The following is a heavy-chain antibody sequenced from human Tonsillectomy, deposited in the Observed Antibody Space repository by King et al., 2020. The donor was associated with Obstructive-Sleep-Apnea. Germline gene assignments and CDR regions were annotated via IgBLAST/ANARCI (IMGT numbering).Heavy chain of an antibody. Sequence: VQLVESGGGVVQPGRSLRLSCAASGFTFRSYGMHWVRQAPGKGLEWVAVISYYGSNKYYVDSVKGRFTISRDNSKNTLYQQTNSLRAEDTAVYYCAKGMAAVGTESYHVDYWGQGTLVTVSS. CDR2: ISYYGSNK. V-gene: IGHV3-30*18. D-gene: IGHD6-13*01. CDR3: AKGMAAVGTESYHVDY. J-gene: IGHJ4*02. CDR1: GFTFRSYG.